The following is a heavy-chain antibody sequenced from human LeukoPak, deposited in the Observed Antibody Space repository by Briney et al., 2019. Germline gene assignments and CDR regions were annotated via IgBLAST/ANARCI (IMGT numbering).Heavy chain of an antibody. CDR3: ARAAAARLFEDY. D-gene: IGHD6-13*01. V-gene: IGHV4-59*01. CDR1: GGSISSYY. Sequence: SETLSLTCTVSGGSISSYYWSWIRQPPGKGLEWIGYIYYSGSTNYNPSLKSRVTISVDTSKNQFSLKLSSVTAADTAVYYCARAAAARLFEDYWGQGTLVTVSS. J-gene: IGHJ4*02. CDR2: IYYSGST.